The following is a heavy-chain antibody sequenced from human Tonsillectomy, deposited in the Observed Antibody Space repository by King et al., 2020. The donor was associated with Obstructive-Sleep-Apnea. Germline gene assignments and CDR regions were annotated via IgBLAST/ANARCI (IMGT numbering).Heavy chain of an antibody. CDR3: ARRKLVGATRSAADY. CDR1: GFTFSSYG. CDR2: ISYDGSNK. J-gene: IGHJ4*02. V-gene: IGHV3-30*03. Sequence: VQLVESGGGVVQPGRSLRLSCAASGFTFSSYGMHWVRQAPGKGLEWVAVISYDGSNKYYADSVKGRFTISRDNSKNTLYLQMNSLRAEDTAVYYCARRKLVGATRSAADYWGQGTLVTVSS. D-gene: IGHD1-26*01.